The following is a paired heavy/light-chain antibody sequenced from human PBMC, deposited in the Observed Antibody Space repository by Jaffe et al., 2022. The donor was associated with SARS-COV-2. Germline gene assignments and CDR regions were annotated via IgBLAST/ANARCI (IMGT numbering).Heavy chain of an antibody. CDR2: ISWRSDNI. CDR3: AKGGEAEFASIDS. V-gene: IGHV3-9*01. D-gene: IGHD3-10*01. J-gene: IGHJ4*02. Sequence: EVQLVESGGGLVQPGRSLRLSCAASGFKFDDYAMYWVRQAPGKGLEWVSGISWRSDNIGYADSVKGRFTISRDNAKNSLFLQMNSLRAEDTALYYCAKGGEAEFASIDSWGQGTLVTVSS. CDR1: GFKFDDYA.
Light chain of an antibody. CDR2: DAS. Sequence: DIQMTQSPSSLSASVGDRVTITCQASRDISDYLNWYQQKPGKAPKLLIYDASNLETGVPSRFSGSGSGTDFTFTIASLQPEDFATYYCQQYDDLPSLTFGPGTKVDIK. CDR3: QQYDDLPSLT. CDR1: RDISDY. J-gene: IGKJ3*01. V-gene: IGKV1-33*01.